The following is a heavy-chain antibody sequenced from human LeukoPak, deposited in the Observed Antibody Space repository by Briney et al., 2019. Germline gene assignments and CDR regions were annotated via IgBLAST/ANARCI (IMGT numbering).Heavy chain of an antibody. CDR1: GFTFSSYS. D-gene: IGHD2-2*02. CDR2: ISSSTSYI. V-gene: IGHV3-21*01. CDR3: ARDVSTYCSSTSCYIFDY. J-gene: IGHJ4*02. Sequence: PGGSLRLSCAASGFTFSSYSMNWVRQAPGKGLEWVSSISSSTSYIYYADSVKGRFTISRDNAKNSLYLQMNSLRAEDTAVYYCARDVSTYCSSTSCYIFDYWGQGTLVTVSS.